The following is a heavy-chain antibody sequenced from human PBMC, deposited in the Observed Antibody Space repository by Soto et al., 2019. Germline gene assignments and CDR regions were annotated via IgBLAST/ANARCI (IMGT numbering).Heavy chain of an antibody. V-gene: IGHV3-48*02. D-gene: IGHD3-10*01. Sequence: EVKLVESGGGLVQPGGSLRLSCAASGFTFSRYSMNWVRQAPGKGLEWVSYISSSTIYYADSVKGRFTISRDNAKNSLYLQMNSLRDEDTAVYYCAREGGSYNWFDPWGQGTLVTVSS. CDR1: GFTFSRYS. CDR3: AREGGSYNWFDP. CDR2: ISSSTI. J-gene: IGHJ5*02.